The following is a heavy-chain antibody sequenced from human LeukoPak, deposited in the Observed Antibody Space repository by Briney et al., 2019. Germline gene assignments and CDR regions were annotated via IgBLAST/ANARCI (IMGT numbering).Heavy chain of an antibody. Sequence: ASVKVSCKASGYTFTSYYMHWVRQAPGQGLEWMGIINPSGGSTNYAQKLQGRVTMTTDTSTSTAYMELRSLRSDDTAVYYCARETDYYDSSGYYVPLSEYDYWGQGTLVTVSS. CDR2: INPSGGST. CDR3: ARETDYYDSSGYYVPLSEYDY. V-gene: IGHV1-46*01. CDR1: GYTFTSYY. J-gene: IGHJ4*02. D-gene: IGHD3-22*01.